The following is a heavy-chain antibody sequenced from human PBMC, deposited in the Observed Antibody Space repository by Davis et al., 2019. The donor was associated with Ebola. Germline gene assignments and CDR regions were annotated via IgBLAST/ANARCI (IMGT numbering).Heavy chain of an antibody. D-gene: IGHD6-13*01. CDR2: ISSDGGGE. V-gene: IGHV3-30*19. Sequence: PGGSLRLSCTGSGFTFNNYGMHWVRQAPGKGLEWVAVISSDGGGEYYADSVKGRFIISRDNSKKTLYLQMNSLRPEDTAVYYCAKAPGSTWDVAEYCQQWGQGTLVTAAS. J-gene: IGHJ1*01. CDR3: AKAPGSTWDVAEYCQQ. CDR1: GFTFNNYG.